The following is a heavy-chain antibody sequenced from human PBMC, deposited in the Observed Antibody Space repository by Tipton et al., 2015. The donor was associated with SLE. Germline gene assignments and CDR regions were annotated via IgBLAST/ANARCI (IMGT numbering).Heavy chain of an antibody. CDR1: GFSLSDYW. D-gene: IGHD3-22*01. CDR2: IKQDGSEK. Sequence: GSLRLSCAASGFSLSDYWMTWVRQAPGKGLEWVANIKQDGSEKYYVDSVKGRFTISRDNAKNSLYLQMNSLRAEDTAVYFCARETTMIVVTSYDAFDIWGQGTMVTVSS. CDR3: ARETTMIVVTSYDAFDI. J-gene: IGHJ3*02. V-gene: IGHV3-7*05.